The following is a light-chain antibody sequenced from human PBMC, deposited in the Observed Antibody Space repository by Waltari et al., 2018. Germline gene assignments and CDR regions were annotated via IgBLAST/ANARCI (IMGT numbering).Light chain of an antibody. CDR3: QQSYSTPS. J-gene: IGKJ1*01. CDR2: WAS. Sequence: DIVMTQSPDSLAVSLGDRATLNCQSSQSVLYSSNNNNYLTWYHKKPGQAPKPLIFWASTRESGVPDRFSGSGSGTDFTLTISSLQAEDFATYYCQQSYSTPSFGQGTKVEIK. V-gene: IGKV4-1*01. CDR1: QSVLYSSNNNNY.